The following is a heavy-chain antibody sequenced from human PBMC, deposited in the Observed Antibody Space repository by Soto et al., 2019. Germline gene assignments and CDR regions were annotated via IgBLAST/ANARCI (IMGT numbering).Heavy chain of an antibody. CDR1: GYSFAIYC. D-gene: IGHD2-15*01. Sequence: GESLKISCNGSGYSFAIYCIGLVLQMPGKGLECMGIIYPSDSDTRYNPPFQGQVTISADKSIGTAYLQWSSLKASDTGMYYCARYCSGGGCYPLSMDVWGQGTTVTVSS. J-gene: IGHJ6*02. CDR2: IYPSDSDT. CDR3: ARYCSGGGCYPLSMDV. V-gene: IGHV5-51*01.